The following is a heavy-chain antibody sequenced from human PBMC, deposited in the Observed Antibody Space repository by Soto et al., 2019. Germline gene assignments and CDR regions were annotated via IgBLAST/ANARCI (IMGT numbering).Heavy chain of an antibody. V-gene: IGHV4-34*01. J-gene: IGHJ4*02. CDR1: SESFSKYY. Sequence: PSETLSLTCAVYSESFSKYYWNWIRQSPGKGLEWIGGINPSGSTNYNPSLKSRVTISIDTSKNQFSLKLNAVTAADTAMYYCARGHYYDSGSWLPYWGQGTPVTVSS. CDR3: ARGHYYDSGSWLPY. D-gene: IGHD3-10*01. CDR2: INPSGST.